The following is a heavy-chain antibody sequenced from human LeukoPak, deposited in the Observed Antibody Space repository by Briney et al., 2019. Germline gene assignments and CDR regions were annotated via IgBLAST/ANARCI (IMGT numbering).Heavy chain of an antibody. V-gene: IGHV4-34*01. D-gene: IGHD2-2*01. Sequence: SETLSLTCAVYGGSFSGHYWTWIRQAPRKGLEWIGESTHTGSTNYNPSPKRRVTISVDTSKIQFSLKLTSVSAADTAVYHCARGRTGAAALDFWGPGTLVTVSS. J-gene: IGHJ4*02. CDR3: ARGRTGAAALDF. CDR1: GGSFSGHY. CDR2: STHTGST.